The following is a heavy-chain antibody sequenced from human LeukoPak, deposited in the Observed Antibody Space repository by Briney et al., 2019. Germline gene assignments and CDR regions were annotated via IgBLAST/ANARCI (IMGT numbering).Heavy chain of an antibody. D-gene: IGHD1-1*01. Sequence: ASVKVSRKASGHTFTNYYTHWVRQAPGQGLEWMGIINPSSGRTSYAQKFQGKVTMTRDTSTNTSYMEVSSLRSEDTAMYYCARDLTNWGQGTLVTVSS. J-gene: IGHJ4*02. CDR2: INPSSGRT. V-gene: IGHV1-46*03. CDR1: GHTFTNYY. CDR3: ARDLTN.